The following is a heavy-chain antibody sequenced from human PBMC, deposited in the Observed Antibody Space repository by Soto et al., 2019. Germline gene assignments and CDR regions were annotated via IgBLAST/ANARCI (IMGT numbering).Heavy chain of an antibody. CDR2: IYYSGST. Sequence: PSXTLSLTCTVSGGSSSSYYWSCIRQPPGKGLEWIGYIYYSGSTNYNPSLKSRVTISVDTSKNQFSLKLSSVTAADTAVYYCARDPIRGLFDYWGQGTLVTVSS. J-gene: IGHJ4*02. V-gene: IGHV4-59*01. D-gene: IGHD3-22*01. CDR1: GGSSSSYY. CDR3: ARDPIRGLFDY.